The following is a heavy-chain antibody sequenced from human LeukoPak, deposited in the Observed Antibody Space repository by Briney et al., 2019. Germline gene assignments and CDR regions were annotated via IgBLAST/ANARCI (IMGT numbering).Heavy chain of an antibody. D-gene: IGHD7-27*01. J-gene: IGHJ6*02. Sequence: PSETLSLTCTVSGGSIYSSSDYRAWIRQSPGKGLESIGIVDYRGVSFYNPSLRSRVTISVDTSTNQFSLKLTSVTAADTAVYYCARHILGHGMDVWGQGITVTVSS. CDR1: GGSIYSSSDY. CDR3: ARHILGHGMDV. CDR2: VDYRGVS. V-gene: IGHV4-39*01.